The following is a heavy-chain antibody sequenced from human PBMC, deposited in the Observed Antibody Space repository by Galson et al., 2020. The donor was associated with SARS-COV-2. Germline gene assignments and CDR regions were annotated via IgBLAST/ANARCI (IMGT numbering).Heavy chain of an antibody. V-gene: IGHV5-51*01. CDR3: ARGYCVGSSCYTPPYSFDY. CDR2: IYPGDSDT. D-gene: IGHD2-2*02. Sequence: GESLKISCKGSGYSFTSYWIAWVRQMPGRGLEWMGIIYPGDSDTRYSPSFQGQVTISADKSIRTAYLQWSSLTASDTAIYYCARGYCVGSSCYTPPYSFDYWGQGTLVTVSS. J-gene: IGHJ4*02. CDR1: GYSFTSYW.